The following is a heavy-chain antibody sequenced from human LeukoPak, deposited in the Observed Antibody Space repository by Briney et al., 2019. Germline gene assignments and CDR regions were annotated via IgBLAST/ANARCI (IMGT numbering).Heavy chain of an antibody. CDR1: GFTFSSYS. Sequence: GGSLRLSCAASGFTFSSYSMNWVRQAPGKGLEWVSYVSSSSSTIYYADSVKGRFTISRDNAKNSLYLQMNSLRAEDTAVYYCARGGRYSSSWYYFDYWGQGTLVTVSS. D-gene: IGHD6-13*01. CDR2: VSSSSSTI. CDR3: ARGGRYSSSWYYFDY. V-gene: IGHV3-48*04. J-gene: IGHJ4*02.